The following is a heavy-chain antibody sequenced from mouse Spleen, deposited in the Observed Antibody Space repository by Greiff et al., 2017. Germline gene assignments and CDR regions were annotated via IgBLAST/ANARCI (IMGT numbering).Heavy chain of an antibody. CDR2: IWGDGST. V-gene: IGHV2-6-7*01. CDR3: ARVKVRLIDYAMDY. Sequence: VHLVESGPGLVAPSQSLSITCTVSGFSLTGYGVNWVRQPPGKGLEWLGMIWGDGSTDYNSALKSRLSISKDNSKSQVFLKMNSLQTDDTARYYCARVKVRLIDYAMDYWGQGTSVTVSS. D-gene: IGHD2-14*01. J-gene: IGHJ4*01. CDR1: GFSLTGYG.